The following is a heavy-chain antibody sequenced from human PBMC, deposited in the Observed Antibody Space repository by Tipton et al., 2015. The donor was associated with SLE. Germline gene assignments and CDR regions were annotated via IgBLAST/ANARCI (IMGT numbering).Heavy chain of an antibody. D-gene: IGHD2/OR15-2a*01. CDR3: AKSRYPTSSGGPDY. CDR1: GFTFSSYA. CDR2: IHIDSFT. J-gene: IGHJ4*02. V-gene: IGHV3-23*03. Sequence: SLRLSCAASGFTFSSYAMSWVRQAPGKGLEWVSVIHIDSFTQYADSVKGRFTISRDNSKNTLYLHMNSLRVEDTAVYYCAKSRYPTSSGGPDYWGQGTLVTVSS.